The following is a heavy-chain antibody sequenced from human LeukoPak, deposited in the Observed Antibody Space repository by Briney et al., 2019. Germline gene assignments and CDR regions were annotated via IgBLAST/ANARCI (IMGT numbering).Heavy chain of an antibody. CDR1: GGSFSSYY. J-gene: IGHJ3*02. Sequence: PSETLSLTCAVYGGSFSSYYWSWLRQPAGKGLEWIGRIYTSGSTNYNPSLKSRVTMSVDTSKNQFSLKLSSVTAADTAVYYCARPQRYCSGGSCYSNDAFDIWGQGTMVTVSS. CDR3: ARPQRYCSGGSCYSNDAFDI. V-gene: IGHV4-59*10. CDR2: IYTSGST. D-gene: IGHD2-15*01.